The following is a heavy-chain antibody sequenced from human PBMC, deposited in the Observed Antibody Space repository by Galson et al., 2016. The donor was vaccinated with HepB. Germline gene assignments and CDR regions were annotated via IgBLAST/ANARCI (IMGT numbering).Heavy chain of an antibody. CDR2: FDPEDGQM. D-gene: IGHD3/OR15-3a*01. CDR1: GYIFTELS. CDR3: ATDIMVVRPFAPTGSQY. Sequence: SVKVSCKVSGYIFTELSMQWVRQAPGKGLEWMGGFDPEDGQMIYAQEFQGRVTMTEDTSTDTVFMELSSLRSEDTAVYYCATDIMVVRPFAPTGSQYWGPGTLVVVTS. V-gene: IGHV1-24*01. J-gene: IGHJ4*02.